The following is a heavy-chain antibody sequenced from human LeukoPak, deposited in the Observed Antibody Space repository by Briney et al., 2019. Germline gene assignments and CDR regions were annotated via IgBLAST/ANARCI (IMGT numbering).Heavy chain of an antibody. CDR3: AREGYDFWSGPPPIYYYYYMDV. CDR2: IKQDGSEK. Sequence: GGSLRLSCAASGFTFSSYWMSWVRQAPGKGLEWVANIKQDGSEKYYVDSVKGRFTISRDSAKNSLYLQMNSLRAEDTAVYYCAREGYDFWSGPPPIYYYYYMDVWGKGTTVSVSS. D-gene: IGHD3-3*01. V-gene: IGHV3-7*01. CDR1: GFTFSSYW. J-gene: IGHJ6*03.